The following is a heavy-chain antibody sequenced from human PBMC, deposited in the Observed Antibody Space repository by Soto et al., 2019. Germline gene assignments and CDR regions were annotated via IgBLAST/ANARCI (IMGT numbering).Heavy chain of an antibody. CDR1: GYTFTSYG. CDR3: ARDLAAGMIDY. D-gene: IGHD6-13*01. J-gene: IGHJ4*02. CDR2: ISAPNGNS. Sequence: QVQLVQSGAEVKKPGASVKVSCKASGYTFTSYGISWVRQAPGQGLEWMGWISAPNGNSKYAQKVQGRVTMPTETSTSTAYMELRSLRSDDPAVYYCARDLAAGMIDYWGQGTLVTVSS. V-gene: IGHV1-18*01.